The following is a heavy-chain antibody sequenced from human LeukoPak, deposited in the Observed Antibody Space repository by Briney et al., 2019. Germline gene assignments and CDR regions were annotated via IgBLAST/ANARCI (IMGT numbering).Heavy chain of an antibody. CDR2: IIPILGIA. J-gene: IGHJ4*02. CDR1: GGTFSSYA. CDR3: ASSGPYCSGGSCYYDY. D-gene: IGHD2-15*01. Sequence: GASVKVSCKASGGTFSSYAISWVRQAPGQGLEWMGRIIPILGIANYAQKFQGRVTITADKSTSTAYMELSSLRSEDTAVYYCASSGPYCSGGSCYYDYWGQGTLVTVSS. V-gene: IGHV1-69*04.